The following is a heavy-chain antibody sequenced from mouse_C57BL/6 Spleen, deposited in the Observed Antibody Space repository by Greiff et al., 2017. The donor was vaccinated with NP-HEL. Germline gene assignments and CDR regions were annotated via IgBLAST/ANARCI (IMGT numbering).Heavy chain of an antibody. V-gene: IGHV3-6*01. Sequence: VQLQESGPGLVKPSQSLSLTCSVTGYSITSGYYWNWIRQFPGNKLEWMGYISYDGSNNYNPSLKNRISITRDTSKNQFFLKLNSVTTEDTATYYCARAGRGFAYWGQGTLVTVSA. CDR1: GYSITSGYY. CDR2: ISYDGSN. J-gene: IGHJ3*01. CDR3: ARAGRGFAY.